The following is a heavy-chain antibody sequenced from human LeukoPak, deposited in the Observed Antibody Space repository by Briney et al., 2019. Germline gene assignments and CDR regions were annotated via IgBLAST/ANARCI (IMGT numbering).Heavy chain of an antibody. CDR3: AGDGYNSRRFFDY. CDR2: IKTKSGGT. J-gene: IGHJ4*02. V-gene: IGHV1-2*02. D-gene: IGHD5-24*01. CDR1: GYTFTGYY. Sequence: ASVKVSCKGSGYTFTGYYMHWVRQAPGQGLEWMGWIKTKSGGTNYAQNFQGRVTMTRDTSINTAYMELSRLISDDTAVYYCAGDGYNSRRFFDYWGQGTLVTVSS.